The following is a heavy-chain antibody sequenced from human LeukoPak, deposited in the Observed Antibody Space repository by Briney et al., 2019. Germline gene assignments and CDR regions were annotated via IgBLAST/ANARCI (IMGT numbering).Heavy chain of an antibody. J-gene: IGHJ4*02. CDR3: AREMDIAAAGLIGY. V-gene: IGHV3-30-3*01. CDR2: ISYDGSNK. CDR1: GFTFSSYA. D-gene: IGHD6-13*01. Sequence: GGSLRLSCAASGFTFSSYAMHWVRQAPGKGLEWVAVISYDGSNKYYADSVKGRFTISRDNSKNTLYLQMNSLRAEDTAVYYCAREMDIAAAGLIGYWGQGTLVTVSS.